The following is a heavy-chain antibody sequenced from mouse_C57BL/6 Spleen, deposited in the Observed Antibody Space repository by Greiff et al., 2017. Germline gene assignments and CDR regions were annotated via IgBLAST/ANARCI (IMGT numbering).Heavy chain of an antibody. CDR3: ARKTDDYGEGGSYYAMGY. J-gene: IGHJ4*01. D-gene: IGHD2-4*01. CDR2: IWSGGST. Sequence: VKLVESGPGLVQPSQSLSISCTVSGFSLTSYGVHWVRQSPGKGLEWLGVIWSGGSTDYNAAFISRLSISKDNTKSQVFFKMNSLQADDTAIYYCARKTDDYGEGGSYYAMGYWGQGTSVTVSS. CDR1: GFSLTSYG. V-gene: IGHV2-2*01.